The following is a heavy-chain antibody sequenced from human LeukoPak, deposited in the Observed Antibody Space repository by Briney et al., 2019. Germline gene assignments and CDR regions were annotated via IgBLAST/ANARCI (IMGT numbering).Heavy chain of an antibody. J-gene: IGHJ5*02. D-gene: IGHD2-2*01. CDR3: ASHPGYCSSTSCYTFDP. V-gene: IGHV1-69*05. CDR2: IIPIFGTA. CDR1: GGTFSSYA. Sequence: SVKVSCKASGGTFSSYAISWVRQAPRQGHEWMGRIIPIFGTANYAQKFQGRVTITTDESTSTAYMELSSLRSEDTAVYYCASHPGYCSSTSCYTFDPWGQGTLVTVSS.